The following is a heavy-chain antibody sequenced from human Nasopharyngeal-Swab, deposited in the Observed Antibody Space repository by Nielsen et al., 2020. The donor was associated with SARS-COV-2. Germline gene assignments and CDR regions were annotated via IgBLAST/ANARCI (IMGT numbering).Heavy chain of an antibody. D-gene: IGHD3-3*01. CDR1: GFTFSSYS. CDR3: ASLRYYDFWSGYYPKDYYYYMDV. CDR2: ISSSSSYI. J-gene: IGHJ6*03. Sequence: GESLKTSCAASGFTFSSYSMNWVRQAPGKGLEWVSSISSSSSYIYYADSVKGRFTISRDNAKNSLYLQMNSLRAEDTAVYYCASLRYYDFWSGYYPKDYYYYMDVWGKGTTVTVSS. V-gene: IGHV3-21*01.